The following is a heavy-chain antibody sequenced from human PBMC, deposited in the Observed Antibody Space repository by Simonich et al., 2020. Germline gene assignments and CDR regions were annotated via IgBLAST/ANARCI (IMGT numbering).Heavy chain of an antibody. V-gene: IGHV3-13*01. CDR2: IGTPGDT. CDR3: ARGGYSGSYNWFDP. Sequence: EVQLVESGGGLVQPGGSLRLSCAASGFTFSSYDMQWVRQANGKGVEGVTAIGTPGDTYDPGSVKGRLTISRENATNSLYLQMNSLRAGDTAVYYCARGGYSGSYNWFDPWGQGTLVTVSS. D-gene: IGHD1-26*01. CDR1: GFTFSSYD. J-gene: IGHJ5*02.